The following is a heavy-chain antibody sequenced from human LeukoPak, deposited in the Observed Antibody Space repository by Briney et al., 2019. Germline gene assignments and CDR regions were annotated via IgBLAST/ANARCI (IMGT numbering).Heavy chain of an antibody. V-gene: IGHV3-30*04. D-gene: IGHD5-18*01. CDR3: ARAGYSYGLNYFDY. Sequence: GGSLRLSCAASGFTFSSYAMHWVRQAPGKGLEWVAVISYDGSNKYYADSVKGRFTISRDNSKNTLYLQMNSLRAEDTAVYYCARAGYSYGLNYFDYWGQGTLVTVSS. CDR2: ISYDGSNK. CDR1: GFTFSSYA. J-gene: IGHJ4*02.